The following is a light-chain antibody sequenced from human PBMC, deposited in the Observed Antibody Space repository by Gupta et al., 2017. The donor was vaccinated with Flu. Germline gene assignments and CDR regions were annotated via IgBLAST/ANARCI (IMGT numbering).Light chain of an antibody. CDR2: GAD. J-gene: IGKJ1*01. CDR3: QQYGALLWT. V-gene: IGKV3-20*01. Sequence: ETALTQSPGIQSLSPGERATLSCRASQSVSSNYLAWYQQKPGQAPRVLIYGADIRATGIPDRFSGSGSGGDFTLTISRLEPEDFAVYFCQQYGALLWTFGQGTKVEIK. CDR1: QSVSSNY.